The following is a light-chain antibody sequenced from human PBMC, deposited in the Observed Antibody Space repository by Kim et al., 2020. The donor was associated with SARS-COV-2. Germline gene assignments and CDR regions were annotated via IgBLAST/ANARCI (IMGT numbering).Light chain of an antibody. J-gene: IGKJ1*01. Sequence: EIVLTQSPGTVSLSPGERVTLSCRASQTIDMNFLAWYQQKPGQAPRLLIYGTITRATGIPDRFRGRGSGTDFTLTISRVEPEDFAIYYCQQYETSSWTFGQGTKVDIK. CDR2: GTI. CDR3: QQYETSSWT. CDR1: QTIDMNF. V-gene: IGKV3-20*01.